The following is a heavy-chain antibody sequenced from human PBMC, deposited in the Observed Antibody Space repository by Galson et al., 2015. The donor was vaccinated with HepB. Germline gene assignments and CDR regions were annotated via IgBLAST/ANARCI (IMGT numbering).Heavy chain of an antibody. J-gene: IGHJ4*02. V-gene: IGHV5-51*03. CDR2: IYPGDSDT. CDR3: ARRDSSSWYDYYFDY. D-gene: IGHD6-13*01. CDR1: GYSFTSYW. Sequence: QSGAEVKKPGESLKISCKGSGYSFTSYWIGWVRQMPGKGLEWMGIIYPGDSDTRYSPSFQGQVTISADKSISTAYLQWSSLKASDTAMYYCARRDSSSWYDYYFDYWGQGTLVTVSS.